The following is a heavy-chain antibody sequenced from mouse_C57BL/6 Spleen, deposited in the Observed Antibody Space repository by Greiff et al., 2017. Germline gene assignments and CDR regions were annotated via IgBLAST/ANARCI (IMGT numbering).Heavy chain of an antibody. CDR1: GFTFSSYT. CDR2: ISGGGGNT. D-gene: IGHD1-1*01. Sequence: DVHLVESGGGLVKPGGSLKLSCAASGFTFSSYTMSWVRQTPEKRLEWVATISGGGGNTYYPDSVKGRFTISRDNAKNTLYLQMSSLRSEDTALYYCARRVYGSSSYAMDYWGQGTSVTVSS. J-gene: IGHJ4*01. V-gene: IGHV5-9*01. CDR3: ARRVYGSSSYAMDY.